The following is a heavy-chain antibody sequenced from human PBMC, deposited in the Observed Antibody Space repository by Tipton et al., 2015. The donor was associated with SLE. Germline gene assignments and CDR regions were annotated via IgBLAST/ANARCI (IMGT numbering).Heavy chain of an antibody. CDR2: TENTYPSGST. Sequence: TLSLTCTVSGDSITSGSYYWNWIRQPAGKGLEWIGQIYTTENTYPSGSTNYNPSLKSRVTISVDTSNNQVSLRLKSVTAADTAVYYCARGGLVMYATAPFDLWGQGTLVIVSP. D-gene: IGHD2-8*02. J-gene: IGHJ4*02. CDR3: ARGGLVMYATAPFDL. V-gene: IGHV4-61*09. CDR1: GDSITSGSYY.